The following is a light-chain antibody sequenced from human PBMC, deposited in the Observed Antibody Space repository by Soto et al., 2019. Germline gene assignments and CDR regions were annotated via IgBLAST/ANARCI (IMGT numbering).Light chain of an antibody. CDR2: EVT. CDR1: SSDIGNYDF. CDR3: SSYTISDTLV. Sequence: QSALTQPASVSGSPGQSTTISCTGTSSDIGNYDFVSWYQHHPGKVPKLVIYEVTKRPSGVSYRFSGSKSGNTASLTISGLKAEDEADYYCSSYTISDTLVFGAGTKLTVL. V-gene: IGLV2-14*01. J-gene: IGLJ1*01.